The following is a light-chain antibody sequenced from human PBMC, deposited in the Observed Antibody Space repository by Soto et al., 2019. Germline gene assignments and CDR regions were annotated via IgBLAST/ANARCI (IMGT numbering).Light chain of an antibody. V-gene: IGKV3-15*01. Sequence: EIVMTQSPVTLSVSPGERATLSCRASQSVSSNLAWYQQKPGQAPRLLIYGASTRATGIPGRFSGSGSGTEFTLTISSLQSEDFAVYYCQQYNNWPPSTFGQGTRLEIK. CDR1: QSVSSN. J-gene: IGKJ5*01. CDR2: GAS. CDR3: QQYNNWPPST.